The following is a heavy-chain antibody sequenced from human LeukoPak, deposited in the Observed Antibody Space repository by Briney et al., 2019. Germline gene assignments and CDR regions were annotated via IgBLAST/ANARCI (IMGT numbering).Heavy chain of an antibody. D-gene: IGHD6-19*01. CDR1: GFTFSTYS. CDR3: ARDRSSGWYDY. CDR2: ITGSSRFI. J-gene: IGHJ4*02. V-gene: IGHV3-21*01. Sequence: GGSLRLSCAASGFTFSTYSMNWVRQAPGKGLEWVPSITGSSRFIYYADSMKGRFTISRDNAKNSMYLQMSSLRAEDTAVYYCARDRSSGWYDYWGQGILVTVSS.